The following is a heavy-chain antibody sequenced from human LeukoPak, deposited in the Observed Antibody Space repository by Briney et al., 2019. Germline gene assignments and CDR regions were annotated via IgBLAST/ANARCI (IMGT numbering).Heavy chain of an antibody. CDR2: IYYIGST. D-gene: IGHD6-6*01. Sequence: SETLSLTCTVAGGSIGSYHWSWIRQPPGKGLEWIGDIYYIGSTNYNPSLKSPVTISVDTSKNQFSLRLNSVTAADTAVYYCARHSGPYSSSSSFDYWGQGILVTVSS. J-gene: IGHJ4*02. CDR1: GGSIGSYH. CDR3: ARHSGPYSSSSSFDY. V-gene: IGHV4-59*08.